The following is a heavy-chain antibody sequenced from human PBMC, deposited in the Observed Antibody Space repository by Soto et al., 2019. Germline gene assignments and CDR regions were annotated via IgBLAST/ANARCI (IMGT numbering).Heavy chain of an antibody. J-gene: IGHJ4*02. V-gene: IGHV3-23*01. Sequence: GGSLRLSCVASGFTFSSYAMTWVRQAPGTGLEWVSTISGSGGDTYYADSVKGRFTISRDNSKNTLYLQMNSLRAEDTAVYYCAKTQVAYYFDYWGQGTLVTVSS. CDR1: GFTFSSYA. CDR2: ISGSGGDT. CDR3: AKTQVAYYFDY.